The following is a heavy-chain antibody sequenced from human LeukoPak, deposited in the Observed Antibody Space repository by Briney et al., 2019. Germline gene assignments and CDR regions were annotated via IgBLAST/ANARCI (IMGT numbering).Heavy chain of an antibody. J-gene: IGHJ3*02. CDR1: GYTFTGYY. CDR2: INPNSGGT. V-gene: IGHV1-2*02. D-gene: IGHD5-18*01. Sequence: ASVKVSCKASGYTFTGYYMHWVRQAPGQALEWMGWINPNSGGTNYAQQLQGRVTMTRDTSISTAYMELSRLRSDDTAVYYCARGGDTVAFDIWGQGTMVTVSS. CDR3: ARGGDTVAFDI.